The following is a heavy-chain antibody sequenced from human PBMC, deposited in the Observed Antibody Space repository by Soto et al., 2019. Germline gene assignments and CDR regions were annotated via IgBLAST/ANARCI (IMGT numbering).Heavy chain of an antibody. CDR1: GGSFSGYY. CDR3: ARGRRQQQYYYYYYMDV. CDR2: INHSGST. Sequence: QVQLQQWGAGLLKPSETLSLTSAVYGGSFSGYYWRWIRQPPGKGLEWSGEINHSGSTHYNPSLKSRVTISVDTSKNQFSLKLSSVTAADTAVYYCARGRRQQQYYYYYYMDVWGKGTTVTVSS. J-gene: IGHJ6*03. V-gene: IGHV4-34*01. D-gene: IGHD6-13*01.